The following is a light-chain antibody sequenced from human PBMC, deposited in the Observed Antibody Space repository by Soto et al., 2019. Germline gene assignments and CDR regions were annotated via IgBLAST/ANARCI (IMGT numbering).Light chain of an antibody. CDR3: SSYTSSIS. Sequence: QPVLTQPASVSGSPGQSITISCTGTSSDVGGYNYVSWYQQHPGKAPKLMIYDVNTRPSGVSNRFSGSKSGNTASLTISGLQAEDEADYYCSSYTSSISFGGGTQLTVL. J-gene: IGLJ2*01. CDR1: SSDVGGYNY. CDR2: DVN. V-gene: IGLV2-14*01.